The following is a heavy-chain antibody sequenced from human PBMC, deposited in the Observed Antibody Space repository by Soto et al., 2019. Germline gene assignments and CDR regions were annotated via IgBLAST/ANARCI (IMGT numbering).Heavy chain of an antibody. Sequence: TSETLSLTCTVSRGSISSYYWSWIRQPPGKGLEWIGYIYYSGSTYYNPSLKSRVTISVDTSKNQFSLKLSSVTAADTAVYYCARGSITGTTSYYYGMDVWGQGTTVTVSS. CDR3: ARGSITGTTSYYYGMDV. CDR2: IYYSGST. D-gene: IGHD1-7*01. CDR1: RGSISSYY. J-gene: IGHJ6*02. V-gene: IGHV4-30-4*01.